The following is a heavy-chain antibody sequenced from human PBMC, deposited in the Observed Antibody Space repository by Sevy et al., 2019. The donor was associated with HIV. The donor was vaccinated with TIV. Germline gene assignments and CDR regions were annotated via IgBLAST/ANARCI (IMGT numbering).Heavy chain of an antibody. CDR3: AKDFTGYNGMDV. V-gene: IGHV3-30*18. CDR1: GITFSTSG. CDR2: ISYDGRDK. D-gene: IGHD3-9*01. Sequence: GGSLRLSCVVSGITFSTSGMHWVRQAPGKGLEWVAVISYDGRDKLYADSVKGRSTISRDNSKNILYLQMISLRAEDTAVYYCAKDFTGYNGMDVWGQGTMVTVSS. J-gene: IGHJ6*02.